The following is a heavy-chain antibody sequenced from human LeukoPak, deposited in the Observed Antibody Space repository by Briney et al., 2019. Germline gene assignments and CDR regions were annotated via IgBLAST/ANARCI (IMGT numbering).Heavy chain of an antibody. Sequence: SETLSLTCTVSGGSISSYYWDWIRQPAGKGLEWIGRIYSSEDTNYIPSLKSRVTMSVDTSKNQFSLRLSSLTAADTAVYYCARDVGSGGGTFPTYHFDFWGQGTLVTVSS. CDR1: GGSISSYY. V-gene: IGHV4-4*07. CDR2: IYSSEDT. J-gene: IGHJ4*02. CDR3: ARDVGSGGGTFPTYHFDF. D-gene: IGHD3-10*01.